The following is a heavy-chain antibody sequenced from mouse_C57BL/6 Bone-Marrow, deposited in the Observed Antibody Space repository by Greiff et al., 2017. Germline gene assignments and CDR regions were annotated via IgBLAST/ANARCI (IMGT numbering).Heavy chain of an antibody. D-gene: IGHD1-1*01. CDR2: IYPGSGST. CDR3: ARGDYGSSVFDY. J-gene: IGHJ2*01. V-gene: IGHV1-55*01. Sequence: QVQLQQPGAELVKPGASVKMSCKASGYTFTSYWITWVKQRPGQGLEWIGDIYPGSGSTNYNEKFKSKATLTVDTSSSTAYMQLSSLTSEDSAGYDCARGDYGSSVFDYWGQGTTLTVSS. CDR1: GYTFTSYW.